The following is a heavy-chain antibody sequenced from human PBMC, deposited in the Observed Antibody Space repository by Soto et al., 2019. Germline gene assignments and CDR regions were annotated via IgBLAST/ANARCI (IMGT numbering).Heavy chain of an antibody. D-gene: IGHD2-2*01. CDR3: ARGWDGSGDCSSTSCYAFDI. J-gene: IGHJ3*02. CDR2: MNPNSGNT. V-gene: IGHV1-8*01. CDR1: GYTFTSYD. Sequence: GESLKISCKASGYTFTSYDINWVRQATGQGLEWMGWMNPNSGNTGYAQKFQGRVTMTRNTSISTAYMELSSLRSEDTAVYYCARGWDGSGDCSSTSCYAFDIWGQGTMVTVSS.